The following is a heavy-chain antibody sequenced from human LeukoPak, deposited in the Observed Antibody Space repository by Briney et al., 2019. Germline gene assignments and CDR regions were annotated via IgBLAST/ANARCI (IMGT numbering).Heavy chain of an antibody. V-gene: IGHV3-23*01. D-gene: IGHD3-22*01. Sequence: GGSLRLSCAASGFTFSSYAMSWVRQAPGKGLEWVSAISGSGGSTYYADSVKGRFTISRDKSKNTLYLQMNSLRAEDTAVYYCATYSSLNRREFQYWGQGTLLTVSS. CDR3: ATYSSLNRREFQY. CDR2: ISGSGGST. CDR1: GFTFSSYA. J-gene: IGHJ1*01.